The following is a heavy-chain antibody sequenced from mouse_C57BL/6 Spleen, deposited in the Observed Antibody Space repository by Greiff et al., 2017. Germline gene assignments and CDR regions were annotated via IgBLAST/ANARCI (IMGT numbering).Heavy chain of an antibody. CDR1: GFSLTSYG. V-gene: IGHV2-5*01. J-gene: IGHJ3*01. Sequence: QVQLQQSGPGLVQPSQSLSITCTVSGFSLTSYGVHWVRQSPGKGLEWLGVIWRGGSTDYNAAFMSRLSITKDNSKSQVFFKMNSLQADDTAIYXCAKNGYGSSYVPFAYWGQGTLVTVSA. D-gene: IGHD1-1*01. CDR2: IWRGGST. CDR3: AKNGYGSSYVPFAY.